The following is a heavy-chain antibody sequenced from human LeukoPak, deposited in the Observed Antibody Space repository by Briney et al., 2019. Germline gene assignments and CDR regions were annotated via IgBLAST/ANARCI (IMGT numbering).Heavy chain of an antibody. D-gene: IGHD2-15*01. Sequence: GGSLRLSCAASRFTFSSYSMNWVRQAPGKGLEWVSSISSSSSYIYYADSVKGRFTISRDNAKNSLYLQMNSLRAEDTAVYYCATSPKPYCSGGSCYPPWGQGTLVTVSS. CDR2: ISSSSSYI. CDR3: ATSPKPYCSGGSCYPP. J-gene: IGHJ4*02. CDR1: RFTFSSYS. V-gene: IGHV3-21*01.